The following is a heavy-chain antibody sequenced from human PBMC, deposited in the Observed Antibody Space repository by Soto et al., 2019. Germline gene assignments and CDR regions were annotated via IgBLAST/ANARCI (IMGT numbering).Heavy chain of an antibody. V-gene: IGHV4-59*01. CDR1: GGSISSYY. Sequence: QVQLQESGPGLVKPSETLSLTCTVSGGSISSYYWSWIRQPPGKGLEWIGYIYYSGSTNYNPSLKRRVTISVDTSKNQFSLKLSSVTAADTAVYYCARGPLPSFSSGYYYVLAFDIWGQGTMVTVSS. CDR3: ARGPLPSFSSGYYYVLAFDI. J-gene: IGHJ3*02. D-gene: IGHD3-22*01. CDR2: IYYSGST.